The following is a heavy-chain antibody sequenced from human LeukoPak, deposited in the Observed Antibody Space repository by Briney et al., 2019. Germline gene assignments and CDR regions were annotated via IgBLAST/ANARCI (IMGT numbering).Heavy chain of an antibody. CDR3: ARGPGAFPFDP. Sequence: PSQTLSLTCTVSGGSISSGSYYWSWIRQPAGKGLEWIGRIYTSGSTNYNPSLKSRVTISVDTSKNQFSLKLSSVTAADTAVYYCARGPGAFPFDPWGQGTLVTVSS. D-gene: IGHD2/OR15-2a*01. J-gene: IGHJ5*02. CDR2: IYTSGST. CDR1: GGSISSGSYY. V-gene: IGHV4-61*02.